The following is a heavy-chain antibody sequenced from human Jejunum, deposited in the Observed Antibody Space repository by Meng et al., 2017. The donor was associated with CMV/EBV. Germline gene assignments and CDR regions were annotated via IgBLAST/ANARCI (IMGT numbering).Heavy chain of an antibody. D-gene: IGHD6-13*01. Sequence: ISSYFWTWIGQPPGKGLEWLGYVYYDGGSTNYNPSLKSRVTISVDSPENQFSLKLTSVTAADTAVYYCARVPAELGSSSSSYYFDSWGQGTLVTVSS. V-gene: IGHV4-59*01. CDR2: VYYDGGST. J-gene: IGHJ4*02. CDR1: ISSYF. CDR3: ARVPAELGSSSSSYYFDS.